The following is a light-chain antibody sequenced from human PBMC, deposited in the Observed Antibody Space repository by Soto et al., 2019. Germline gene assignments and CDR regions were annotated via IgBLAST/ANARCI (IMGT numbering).Light chain of an antibody. V-gene: IGKV1-5*01. Sequence: IQMNKTPSTLPASVGDRVTMTSRASQSMSRWLAWYQQKPGKAPKLLIYDASSLESGVPSRFSGSGSGTEFTLTISSLHPDNFANHLCQQYNSPWWLGQGPKV. CDR1: QSMSRW. J-gene: IGKJ1*01. CDR2: DAS. CDR3: QQYNSPWW.